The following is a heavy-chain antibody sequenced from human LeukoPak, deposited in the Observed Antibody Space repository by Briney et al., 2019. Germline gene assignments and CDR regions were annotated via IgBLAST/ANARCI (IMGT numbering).Heavy chain of an antibody. V-gene: IGHV3-15*01. J-gene: IGHJ4*02. D-gene: IGHD2-2*01. Sequence: GGSLRLSCAASGFTFSNAWMSWVRQAPGKGLEWVGRIKSKTDDGTTDYAAPVKGRFTISRDDSKNTLYLQMNSLKTEDTAVYYCITGSSSCYGCFDYWGQGTLVTVSS. CDR2: IKSKTDDGTT. CDR3: ITGSSSCYGCFDY. CDR1: GFTFSNAW.